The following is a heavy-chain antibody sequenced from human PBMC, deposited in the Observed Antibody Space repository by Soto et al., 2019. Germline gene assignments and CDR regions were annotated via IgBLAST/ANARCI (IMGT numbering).Heavy chain of an antibody. V-gene: IGHV1-18*01. J-gene: IGHJ5*02. CDR3: ARVDYDILTGSTYNWFDP. D-gene: IGHD3-9*01. Sequence: GSVMVSCKASGYTFTSYGISWVRQAPGQGLEWMGWISAYNGNTNYAQKLQGRVTMTTDTSTSTAYMELRSLRSDDTAVYYCARVDYDILTGSTYNWFDPWGQGTLVTVSS. CDR2: ISAYNGNT. CDR1: GYTFTSYG.